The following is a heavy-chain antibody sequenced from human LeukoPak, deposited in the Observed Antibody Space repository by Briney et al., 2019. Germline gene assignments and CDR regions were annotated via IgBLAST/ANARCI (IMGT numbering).Heavy chain of an antibody. J-gene: IGHJ4*02. Sequence: GGSLRLSCAASGFTVSRYYMSWVRQAPGKGLEWVSDIYSGGSPFYPDPVKGRFTISRDISKNTVYLQMNSLRAEDTAVYYCASTRDYGGNFYYFEYWGQGTLVTVSS. CDR1: GFTVSRYY. V-gene: IGHV3-66*01. CDR2: IYSGGSP. CDR3: ASTRDYGGNFYYFEY. D-gene: IGHD4-23*01.